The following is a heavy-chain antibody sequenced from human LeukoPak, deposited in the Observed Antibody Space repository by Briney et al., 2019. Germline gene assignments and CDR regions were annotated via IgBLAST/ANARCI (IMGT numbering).Heavy chain of an antibody. V-gene: IGHV3-30*02. CDR1: GFTFSSYG. Sequence: GGSLRLSCAASGFTFSSYGMHWVRQAPGKGLEWVAFIRYDGCNKYYADSVKGRFTISRDNSKNTLYLQMNSLRAEDTAVYYCAKRGPYGSGSYYAFDIWGQGTMVTVSS. J-gene: IGHJ3*02. D-gene: IGHD3-10*01. CDR2: IRYDGCNK. CDR3: AKRGPYGSGSYYAFDI.